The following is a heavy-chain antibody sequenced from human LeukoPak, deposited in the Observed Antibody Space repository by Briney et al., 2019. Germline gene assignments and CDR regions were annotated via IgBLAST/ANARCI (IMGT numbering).Heavy chain of an antibody. J-gene: IGHJ6*03. D-gene: IGHD4-17*01. V-gene: IGHV4-34*01. Sequence: SETLSLTCAVYGGSFSGYYWSWIRKPPGKGLEWIGEINHRGSTNSNPSLKSRVTISVDTSQNEFSMKLRSVTAADTAVYYCARGVTTRYYYYYMDVWGKGTTVTVSS. CDR1: GGSFSGYY. CDR2: INHRGST. CDR3: ARGVTTRYYYYYMDV.